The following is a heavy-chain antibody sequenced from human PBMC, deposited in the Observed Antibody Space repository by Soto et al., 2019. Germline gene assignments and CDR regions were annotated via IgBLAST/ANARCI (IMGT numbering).Heavy chain of an antibody. Sequence: QITLKESGPTLVKPTQTLTLTCTFSGFSLSTSGVGVGWIRQPPGKALEWLALIYWDDYKRYSPSLKSRLTITKDTSKEQVVLTMTNMDPVDTATYYCAHRLGGIGVAGTFDYWGQGTLVTVSS. CDR3: AHRLGGIGVAGTFDY. V-gene: IGHV2-5*02. CDR2: IYWDDYK. CDR1: GFSLSTSGVG. J-gene: IGHJ4*02. D-gene: IGHD6-19*01.